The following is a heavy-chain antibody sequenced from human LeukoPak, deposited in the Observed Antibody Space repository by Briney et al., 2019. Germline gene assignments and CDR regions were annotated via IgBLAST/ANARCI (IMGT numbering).Heavy chain of an antibody. CDR3: ARVGIQRYFDY. CDR2: IKSDGSDT. D-gene: IGHD5-18*01. CDR1: EFTFSSYW. V-gene: IGHV3-74*03. Sequence: PGGSLRLSCAASEFTFSSYWMHWVRQAPGKGLVWVSGIKSDGSDTKYADSVKGRFTISRDNAKNTLYLQMSSLRAEDTAVYYCARVGIQRYFDYWGQGALVIVSS. J-gene: IGHJ4*02.